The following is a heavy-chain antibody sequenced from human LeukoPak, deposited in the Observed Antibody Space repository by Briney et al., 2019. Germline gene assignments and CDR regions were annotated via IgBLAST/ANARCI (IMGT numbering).Heavy chain of an antibody. D-gene: IGHD5-12*01. CDR1: GFTFDDYA. CDR2: ISWNSGSI. CDR3: AKDKGNWVATITPFDY. V-gene: IGHV3-9*01. J-gene: IGHJ4*02. Sequence: PGGSLRLSCAASGFTFDDYAMHWVRQAPGKGLEWVSGISWNSGSIGYADSVKGRFTTSRDNAKNSLYLQMNSLRAEDTALYYCAKDKGNWVATITPFDYWAQGTLVTVSS.